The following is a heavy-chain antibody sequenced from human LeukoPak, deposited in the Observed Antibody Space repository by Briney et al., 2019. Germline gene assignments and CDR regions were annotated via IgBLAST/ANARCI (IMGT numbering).Heavy chain of an antibody. J-gene: IGHJ5*02. CDR2: IRQDGSEK. CDR1: GLNFEAYW. Sequence: GGSLRLSCVDSGLNFEAYWMAWVRQAPGKGPEWVANIRQDGSEKNYVDSVRGRFTISRDNAKSSLYLQMNSLRAEDTAVYYCAREGDFWTGFSPNWLDPWGQGTLVTVSS. CDR3: AREGDFWTGFSPNWLDP. D-gene: IGHD3/OR15-3a*01. V-gene: IGHV3-7*01.